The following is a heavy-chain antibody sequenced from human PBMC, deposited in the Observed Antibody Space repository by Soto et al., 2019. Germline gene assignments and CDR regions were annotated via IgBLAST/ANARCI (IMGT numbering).Heavy chain of an antibody. J-gene: IGHJ6*02. Sequence: ASVKVSCKASGYTFASYAMHWVRQAPGQRLEWIGWINAGNGNTKYSQKFQGRVTITRDTSASTAYMELSSLRSEDTAVYYCARDFMVRGVRDGYYYYYYGMDVWGQGTTVTVSS. D-gene: IGHD3-10*01. CDR2: INAGNGNT. V-gene: IGHV1-3*01. CDR3: ARDFMVRGVRDGYYYYYYGMDV. CDR1: GYTFASYA.